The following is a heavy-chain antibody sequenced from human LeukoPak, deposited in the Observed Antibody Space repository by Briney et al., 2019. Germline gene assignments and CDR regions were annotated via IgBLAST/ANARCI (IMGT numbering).Heavy chain of an antibody. V-gene: IGHV3-64*01. CDR3: ARDSSGWPYYFDY. CDR2: ISSNGGST. D-gene: IGHD6-19*01. J-gene: IGHJ4*02. CDR1: GFTFSSYA. Sequence: GGPLRLSCAASGFTFSSYAMHWVRQAPGTGLEYVSSISSNGGSTYYANSVKGRFTISRDNSKNTLYLQMGSLRAEDMAVYYCARDSSGWPYYFDYWGQGTLVTVSS.